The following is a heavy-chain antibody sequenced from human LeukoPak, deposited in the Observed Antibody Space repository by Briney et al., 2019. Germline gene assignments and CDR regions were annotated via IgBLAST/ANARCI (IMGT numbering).Heavy chain of an antibody. V-gene: IGHV3-21*01. J-gene: IGHJ4*02. Sequence: GGSLRLSCAASGFTVDSNYLSWVRQAPGKGLEWVSSISSSSSYIYYADSVKGRLTISRDNAKNSLYLQMNSLRAEDTAVYYCARDGAAAGTTWGQGTLVTVSS. CDR2: ISSSSSYI. CDR3: ARDGAAAGTT. CDR1: GFTVDSNY. D-gene: IGHD6-13*01.